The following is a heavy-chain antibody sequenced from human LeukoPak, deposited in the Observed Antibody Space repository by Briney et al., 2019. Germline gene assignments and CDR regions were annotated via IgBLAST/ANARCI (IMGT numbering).Heavy chain of an antibody. CDR3: ARGAGGYCSSTSCYAYGMDV. Sequence: GASVKVSCKASGYTFTSYYMHWVRRAPGQGLEWIGIINPSGGSTSYAQKFQGRVTMTRDTSTSTVYMELSSLRSEDTAVYYCARGAGGYCSSTSCYAYGMDVWGQGTTVTVSS. CDR1: GYTFTSYY. CDR2: INPSGGST. V-gene: IGHV1-46*01. J-gene: IGHJ6*02. D-gene: IGHD2-2*03.